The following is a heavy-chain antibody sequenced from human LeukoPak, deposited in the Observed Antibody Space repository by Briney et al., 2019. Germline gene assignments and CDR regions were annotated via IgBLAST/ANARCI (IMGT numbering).Heavy chain of an antibody. V-gene: IGHV1-58*01. CDR3: AADISLLSSGWYYFDY. Sequence: SVKVSCKASGFTFTSSAVQWVRQARGQRLEWIGWLVVGSGNTNYAQKFQERVTITRDMSTSTAYMELSSLRSEDTAVYYCAADISLLSSGWYYFDYWGQGTLVTVSS. J-gene: IGHJ4*02. D-gene: IGHD6-19*01. CDR1: GFTFTSSA. CDR2: LVVGSGNT.